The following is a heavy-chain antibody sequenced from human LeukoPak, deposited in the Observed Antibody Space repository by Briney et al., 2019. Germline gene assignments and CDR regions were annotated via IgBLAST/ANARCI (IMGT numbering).Heavy chain of an antibody. CDR2: IKQDGSEE. CDR1: GFTFSNYW. V-gene: IGHV3-7*05. CDR3: ARDVDLKVTGGFDY. J-gene: IGHJ4*02. Sequence: QSGGSLRLSCAASGFTFSNYWMSWVRQAPGKGLEWVANIKQDGSEEYYVDSVKGRLTISRDNAKNSLSLQMNSLRVEDTAVYYCARDVDLKVTGGFDYWGQGTLVTVSS. D-gene: IGHD2-21*02.